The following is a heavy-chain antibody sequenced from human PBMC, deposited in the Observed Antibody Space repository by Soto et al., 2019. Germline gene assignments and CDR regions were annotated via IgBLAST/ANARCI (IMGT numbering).Heavy chain of an antibody. Sequence: RPLRHSCAASGFNFSSYAMSRVRKTPGKGLEWVSAISGSGGSTYYADSVKGRFTISRDNSKNTLYLQMNSLRAEDTAVYYCAKEPSGYYLIPPDYWVQGTLVTVSS. J-gene: IGHJ4*02. V-gene: IGHV3-23*01. CDR1: GFNFSSYA. CDR2: ISGSGGST. CDR3: AKEPSGYYLIPPDY. D-gene: IGHD3-3*01.